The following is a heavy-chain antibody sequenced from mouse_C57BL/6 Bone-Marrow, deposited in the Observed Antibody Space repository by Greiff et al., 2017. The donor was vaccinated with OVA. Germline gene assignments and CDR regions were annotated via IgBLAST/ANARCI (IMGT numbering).Heavy chain of an antibody. CDR2: IRSKSNNYAT. D-gene: IGHD1-1*01. Sequence: EVKLLESGGGLVQPKGSLKLSCAASGFSFNTYAMNWVRQAPGKGLEWVARIRSKSNNYATYYADSVKDRFTISRDDSESMLYLQMNNLKTEDTAMYYCVRSYGSLDYWGQGTTLTVSS. J-gene: IGHJ2*01. CDR1: GFSFNTYA. CDR3: VRSYGSLDY. V-gene: IGHV10-1*01.